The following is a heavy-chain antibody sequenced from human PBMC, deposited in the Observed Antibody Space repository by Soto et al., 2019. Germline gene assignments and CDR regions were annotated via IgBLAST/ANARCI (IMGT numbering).Heavy chain of an antibody. CDR1: GGSISSYY. J-gene: IGHJ5*02. CDR2: IYYSGST. Sequence: SETLSLTCTVSGGSISSYYWSWIRQPPGKGLEWIGYIYYSGSTNYNPSLKSRVTISVDTSKNQFSLKLSSVTAADTAVYYCARHLLLWFGEETLNWFDPWGQGTLVTVSS. D-gene: IGHD3-10*01. CDR3: ARHLLLWFGEETLNWFDP. V-gene: IGHV4-59*08.